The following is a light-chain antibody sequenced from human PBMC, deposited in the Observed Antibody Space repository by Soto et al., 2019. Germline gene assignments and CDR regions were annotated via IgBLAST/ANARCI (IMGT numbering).Light chain of an antibody. Sequence: DIVMTQSPDSLAVSLGERATINCKSSQSVLYSSNNKNYLTWYQQKPGQPPKLLIYWASTRESGVPDRFSGSGSGKDFTLTISSLQAEDVAVYYCQHYDTLLITLGQGTPLE. V-gene: IGKV4-1*01. J-gene: IGKJ5*01. CDR3: QHYDTLLIT. CDR2: WAS. CDR1: QSVLYSSNNKNY.